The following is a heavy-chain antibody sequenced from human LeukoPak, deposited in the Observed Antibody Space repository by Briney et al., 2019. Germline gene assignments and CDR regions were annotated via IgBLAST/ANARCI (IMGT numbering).Heavy chain of an antibody. V-gene: IGHV4-39*01. CDR2: IYYSGST. J-gene: IGHJ5*02. CDR1: GGSISSSSYY. D-gene: IGHD2-15*01. Sequence: SETLSLTCTVSGGSISSSSYYWGWIRQPPGKGLEWIGSIYYSGSTYYNPSLKSRVTISVDTSKNQFSLKLSSVTAADTAVYYCASRYCSGGSCTGWFDPWGQGTLVTVSS. CDR3: ASRYCSGGSCTGWFDP.